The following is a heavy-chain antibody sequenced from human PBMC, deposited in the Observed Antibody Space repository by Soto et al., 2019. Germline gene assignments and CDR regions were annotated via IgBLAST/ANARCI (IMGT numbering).Heavy chain of an antibody. CDR2: ITPLSGDV. Sequence: QMQLVQSGAEVKKTGSSVTVSCKALGNTFTYRYLHWVRQAPGQALEWMGWITPLSGDVNYAQKLQARVTIASDRSINAAYLQMSSPRSEDKAMYFFAGRGVGSGPFTLEPPGQWGQGNLVTVHS. V-gene: IGHV1-45*02. CDR3: AGRGVGSGPFTLEPPGQ. J-gene: IGHJ4*02. CDR1: GNTFTYRY. D-gene: IGHD3-3*01.